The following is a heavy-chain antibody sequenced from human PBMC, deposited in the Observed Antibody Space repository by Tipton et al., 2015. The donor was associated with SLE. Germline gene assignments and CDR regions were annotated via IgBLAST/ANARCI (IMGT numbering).Heavy chain of an antibody. V-gene: IGHV4-34*01. CDR3: AREGYYDYIWGSPAYYFDY. J-gene: IGHJ4*02. CDR1: GGSFSGYY. CDR2: INHSGST. D-gene: IGHD3-16*01. Sequence: AGLVKPSETLSLTCSVSGGSFSGYYWSWIRQPPGKGLEWIGEINHSGSTNYNPSLKSRVIISVDTSKNQFSLKLSSVTAADTAVYYCAREGYYDYIWGSPAYYFDYWGQGTLVTVSS.